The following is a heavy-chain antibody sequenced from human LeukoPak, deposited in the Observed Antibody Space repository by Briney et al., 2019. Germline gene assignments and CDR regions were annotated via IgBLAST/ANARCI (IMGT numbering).Heavy chain of an antibody. CDR1: GFTFSSHA. D-gene: IGHD2-2*01. CDR3: AKSVTSIFDY. Sequence: TGGSLRLSCAAPGFTFSSHAMSWVRQAPGKGLEWVSAISGSGGSTYYADSVKGRFTISRDNSKNTLYLQMNSLRAEDTAVYYCAKSVTSIFDYWGQGTLVTVSS. V-gene: IGHV3-23*01. CDR2: ISGSGGST. J-gene: IGHJ4*02.